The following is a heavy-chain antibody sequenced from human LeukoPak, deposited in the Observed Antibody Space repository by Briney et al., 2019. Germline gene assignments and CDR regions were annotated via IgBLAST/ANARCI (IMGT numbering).Heavy chain of an antibody. J-gene: IGHJ3*02. CDR1: DYSISSGYGYY. D-gene: IGHD6-19*01. CDR3: ARDRYSSGWYGAFDI. CDR2: IYYSGST. V-gene: IGHV4-39*07. Sequence: SETLSLTCTVSDYSISSGYGYYWGWIRQPPGKGLEWIGSIYYSGSTYYNPSLKSRVTISVDTSKNHFSLKLNSVTAADTAVYYCARDRYSSGWYGAFDIWGQGTMVTVSS.